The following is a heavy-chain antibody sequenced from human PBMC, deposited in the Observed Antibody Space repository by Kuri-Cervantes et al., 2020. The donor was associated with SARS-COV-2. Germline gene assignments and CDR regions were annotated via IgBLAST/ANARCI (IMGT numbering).Heavy chain of an antibody. Sequence: LALTCSAPGFNFRSHGIHRVRQAPGKGLEWVAVIWYDGSNKYYADSVKGRFTISRDNSKNTLYLKMNSLRDEDTAVYYCAKVFIRGVVAAYYWYFDLWGRGTLVTVSS. D-gene: IGHD2-15*01. CDR2: IWYDGSNK. J-gene: IGHJ2*01. CDR1: GFNFRSHG. V-gene: IGHV3-33*06. CDR3: AKVFIRGVVAAYYWYFDL.